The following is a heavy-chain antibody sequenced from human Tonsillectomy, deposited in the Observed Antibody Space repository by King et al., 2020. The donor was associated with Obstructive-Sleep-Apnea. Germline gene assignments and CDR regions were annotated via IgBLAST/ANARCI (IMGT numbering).Heavy chain of an antibody. CDR3: ARGEGATPFDY. CDR2: IYYSGST. V-gene: IGHV4-39*07. CDR1: GGSISSSSYY. J-gene: IGHJ4*02. D-gene: IGHD1-26*01. Sequence: QLQESGPGLVKPSETLSLTCTVSGGSISSSSYYWGWIRQPPGKGLEWIVSIYYSGSTYYNPSLKSRVTISVDTSKNQFSLKLSSVTAADTAVYYCARGEGATPFDYWGQGTLVTVSS.